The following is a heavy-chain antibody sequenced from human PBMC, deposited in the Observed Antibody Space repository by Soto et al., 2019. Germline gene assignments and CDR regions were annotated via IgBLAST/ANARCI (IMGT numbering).Heavy chain of an antibody. CDR1: GYIFTSYG. D-gene: IGHD4-17*01. CDR3: ARDPTVTTISVGAFDI. CDR2: ISTYNGNT. V-gene: IGHV1-18*01. J-gene: IGHJ3*02. Sequence: GPEVKKPGASVKVSCKASGYIFTSYGISWVRQAPGQGLEWMGWISTYNGNTNYAQTLQGRVTMTTDTSTSTAYMELRSLRSDDTAVYYCARDPTVTTISVGAFDIWGQGTMVTVSS.